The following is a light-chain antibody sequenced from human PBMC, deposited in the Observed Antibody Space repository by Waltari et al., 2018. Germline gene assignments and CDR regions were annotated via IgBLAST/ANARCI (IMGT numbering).Light chain of an antibody. J-gene: IGKJ1*01. CDR2: LGS. V-gene: IGKV2-28*01. CDR3: MQALQTPRT. CDR1: QSPLHSNGYNY. Sequence: DIVMTQSPLSLPVTPGEPASIPCRSSQSPLHSNGYNYLVWYLQKPGQSPQLLIYLGSNRASGVPESFSGSGSGTDFTLKISRVEAGDVGVYYCMQALQTPRTFGQGTKVEIK.